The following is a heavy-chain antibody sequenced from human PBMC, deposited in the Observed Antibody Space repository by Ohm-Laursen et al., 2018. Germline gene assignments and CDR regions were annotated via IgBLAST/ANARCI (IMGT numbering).Heavy chain of an antibody. D-gene: IGHD2-15*01. CDR3: AKAGGFCIGASCPADY. Sequence: SLRLSCAASGFSFANYDMNWVRQAPGKGLEWVSAISGTSGGTYYADSVRGRFTISRDNSRNTLYLQMNSLRAEDTALYYCAKAGGFCIGASCPADYWGQGSLVTVSS. J-gene: IGHJ4*02. CDR2: ISGTSGGT. V-gene: IGHV3-23*01. CDR1: GFSFANYD.